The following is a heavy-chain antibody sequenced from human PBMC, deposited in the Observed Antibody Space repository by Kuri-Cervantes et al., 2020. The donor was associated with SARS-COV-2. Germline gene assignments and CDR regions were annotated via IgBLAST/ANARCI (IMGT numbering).Heavy chain of an antibody. CDR3: ARRVNYDFWSGYEGHDAFDI. Sequence: GESLKISCAASGFTFSSYGMHWVRQAPGKGLEWVAVIWYDGSNKYYADSVKGRFTISRDNSKNTLYLQMNSLRAEDTAVYYCARRVNYDFWSGYEGHDAFDIWGQGTMVTVSS. D-gene: IGHD3-3*01. CDR2: IWYDGSNK. V-gene: IGHV3-33*01. J-gene: IGHJ3*02. CDR1: GFTFSSYG.